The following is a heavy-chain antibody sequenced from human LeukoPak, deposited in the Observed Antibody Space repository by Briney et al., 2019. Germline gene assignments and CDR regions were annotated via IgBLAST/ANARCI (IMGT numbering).Heavy chain of an antibody. V-gene: IGHV4-4*07. Sequence: SETLSLTCTVSGGSISSYYWSWIRQPAGKGLEWIGRIYTSGSTNYNPSLKSRVTISVDKSKNQFSLKLSSVTAADTAVYYCARLNGVVVPAAIAFDIWGQGTMVTVSS. CDR1: GGSISSYY. CDR3: ARLNGVVVPAAIAFDI. CDR2: IYTSGST. J-gene: IGHJ3*02. D-gene: IGHD2-2*01.